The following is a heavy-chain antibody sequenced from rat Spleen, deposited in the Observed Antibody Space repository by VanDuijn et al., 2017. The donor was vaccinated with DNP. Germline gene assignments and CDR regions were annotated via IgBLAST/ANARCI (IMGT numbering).Heavy chain of an antibody. CDR3: ARFSPSGSPHWYFDF. Sequence: EVQLQESGPGLVKPSQSLSLTCSVTGCSIPRYYWAWIRKFPGNKMEWIGHISYSGSTSYNPSLKSRISLTRDTSKNQFFLQLNSITTEDTATYYCARFSPSGSPHWYFDFWGPGTMVTVSS. V-gene: IGHV3-1*01. CDR1: GCSIPRYY. J-gene: IGHJ1*01. CDR2: ISYSGST. D-gene: IGHD3-1*01.